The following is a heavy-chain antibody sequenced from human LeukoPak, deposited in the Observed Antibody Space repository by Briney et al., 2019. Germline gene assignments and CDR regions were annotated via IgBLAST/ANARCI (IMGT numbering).Heavy chain of an antibody. V-gene: IGHV4-38-2*02. CDR1: GYSISSGYY. CDR3: ASPMTDY. CDR2: IYYSGST. J-gene: IGHJ4*02. Sequence: PSETLSLTCTVSGYSISSGYYWGWIRQPPGKGLEWIGSIYYSGSTYYNPSLKSRVTISVDTSKNQFSLKLSSVTAADTAVYYCASPMTDYWGQGTLVTVSS.